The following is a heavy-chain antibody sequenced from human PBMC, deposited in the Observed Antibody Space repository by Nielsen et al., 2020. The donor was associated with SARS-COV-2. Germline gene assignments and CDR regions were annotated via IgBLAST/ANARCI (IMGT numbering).Heavy chain of an antibody. CDR1: GYSFTSYE. CDR2: MNPNSGNT. Sequence: ASVKVSCKASGYSFTSYEINWVRQATGQGLEWMGWMNPNSGNTGYAQKFQGRVTMTRSTSTSTAYMELHSLGSEDTAVYYCAKGAGWYNYWGQGILVTVSS. CDR3: AKGAGWYNY. J-gene: IGHJ4*02. D-gene: IGHD6-19*01. V-gene: IGHV1-8*02.